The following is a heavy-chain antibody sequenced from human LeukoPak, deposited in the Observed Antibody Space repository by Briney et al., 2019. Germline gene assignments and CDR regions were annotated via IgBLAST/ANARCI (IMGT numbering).Heavy chain of an antibody. CDR3: AKVVVVAATLTAFDY. V-gene: IGHV3-9*01. D-gene: IGHD2-15*01. CDR1: GFTFDDYA. Sequence: GGSLRLSCAASGFTFDDYAMHWVRQAPGKGLEWVSGISWNSGSIGYADSVKGRFTISRDNAKNSLYLQMNSLRAEDTALYYCAKVVVVAATLTAFDYWGQGTLVTVSS. J-gene: IGHJ4*02. CDR2: ISWNSGSI.